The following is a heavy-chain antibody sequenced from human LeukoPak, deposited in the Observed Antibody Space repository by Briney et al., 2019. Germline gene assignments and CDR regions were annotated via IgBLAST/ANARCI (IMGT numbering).Heavy chain of an antibody. CDR1: VCTFSNYA. D-gene: IGHD2-15*01. CDR3: ARDPSYGVVAATIPVIY. CDR2: IIPFLGIA. J-gene: IGHJ4*02. V-gene: IGHV1-69*04. Sequence: SVKVSCKASVCTFSNYAISWVRQAPGQGLDWMGMIIPFLGIANYAQKFQGRVTITADKSTSTAYMELSSLRSEDTAVYYCARDPSYGVVAATIPVIYWGQGTLVTVSS.